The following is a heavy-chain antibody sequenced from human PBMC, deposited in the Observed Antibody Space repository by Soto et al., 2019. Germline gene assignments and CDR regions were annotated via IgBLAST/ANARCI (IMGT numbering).Heavy chain of an antibody. CDR1: GFTFSSYA. CDR3: AKDLRRSSSQSDY. V-gene: IGHV3-23*01. J-gene: IGHJ4*02. CDR2: ISGSGGST. Sequence: GGSLRLSCAASGFTFSSYAMSWVRQAPGKGLEWVSAISGSGGSTYYADSVKGRFTISRDNSKNTLYLQMNSLRAEDTAVYYWAKDLRRSSSQSDYWGQGTLVTVAS. D-gene: IGHD6-13*01.